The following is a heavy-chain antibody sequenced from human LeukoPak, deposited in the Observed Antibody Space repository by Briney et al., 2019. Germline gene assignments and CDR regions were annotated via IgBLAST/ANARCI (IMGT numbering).Heavy chain of an antibody. V-gene: IGHV1-69*05. CDR3: APIEDPVEGY. Sequence: SVKVSCKASVGTFSSYAISWVRQAPGPGLEWMGGIIPIFGTANYAQKFQGRVTITTDESTSTAYMELSSLRSEDTAVYYCAPIEDPVEGYWGQGTLVTVSS. CDR2: IIPIFGTA. J-gene: IGHJ4*02. CDR1: VGTFSSYA. D-gene: IGHD5-24*01.